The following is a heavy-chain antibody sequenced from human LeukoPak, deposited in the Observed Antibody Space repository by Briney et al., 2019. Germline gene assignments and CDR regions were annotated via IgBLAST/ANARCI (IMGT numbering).Heavy chain of an antibody. CDR1: GFTFSSYS. V-gene: IGHV3-21*01. CDR3: ASNPQVSHDSSGYSDY. D-gene: IGHD3-22*01. CDR2: ISSSSSYI. Sequence: GGSLRLSCAASGFTFSSYSMNWVRQAPGKGLEWVSSISSSSSYIYYADSVKGRFTIFRDNAKNSLYLQMNSLRAEDTAVYYCASNPQVSHDSSGYSDYWGQGTLVTVSS. J-gene: IGHJ4*02.